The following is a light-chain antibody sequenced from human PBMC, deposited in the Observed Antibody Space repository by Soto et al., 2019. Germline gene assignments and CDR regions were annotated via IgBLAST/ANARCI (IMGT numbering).Light chain of an antibody. Sequence: IQLTQSPSSLSASVGDRVTITCRASPAIASFLAWYQQKPGTAPKLLVYGASTLQSGVPSRFSGSRSGTDYTLTIGSLQPEDFATYYCQQLNGSPRPFGQGTKVDIK. V-gene: IGKV1-9*01. CDR3: QQLNGSPRP. J-gene: IGKJ1*01. CDR2: GAS. CDR1: PAIASF.